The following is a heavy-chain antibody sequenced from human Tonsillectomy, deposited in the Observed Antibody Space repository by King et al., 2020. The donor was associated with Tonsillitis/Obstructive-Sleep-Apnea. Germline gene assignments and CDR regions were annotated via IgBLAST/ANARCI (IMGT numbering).Heavy chain of an antibody. Sequence: QLVQSGAEVKKPGESLKISCKGSGYSFSNNWIGWVRQLPGKGLEWMGIIYPADSETRYSPSLQGQVTISADKSISTAYLQWSSLKASDTAIYYCARPYCGGRTCYSGWFDTWGQGTLVTVSS. CDR3: ARPYCGGRTCYSGWFDT. V-gene: IGHV5-51*01. CDR2: IYPADSET. J-gene: IGHJ5*02. D-gene: IGHD2-15*01. CDR1: GYSFSNNW.